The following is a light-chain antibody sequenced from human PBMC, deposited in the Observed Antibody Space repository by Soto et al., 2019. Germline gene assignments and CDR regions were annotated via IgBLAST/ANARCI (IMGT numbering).Light chain of an antibody. Sequence: EIVMTQSPATLSVSPGEGATLSCRSSQSVSSNLAWYQQKPGQAPRLLIYGASTRATGVPARFSGSGSGTEFNLTISSLQSEDLAVYYCQQFTDWPLTFGGGTKVEIK. CDR2: GAS. V-gene: IGKV3-15*01. CDR3: QQFTDWPLT. J-gene: IGKJ4*01. CDR1: QSVSSN.